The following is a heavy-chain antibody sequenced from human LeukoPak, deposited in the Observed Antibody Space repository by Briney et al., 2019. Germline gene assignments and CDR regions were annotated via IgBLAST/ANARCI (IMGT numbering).Heavy chain of an antibody. D-gene: IGHD1-7*01. CDR1: GFTFSSYG. J-gene: IGHJ4*02. CDR3: ARVDNWNFPDY. V-gene: IGHV3-30*03. CDR2: ISYDGSNK. Sequence: GGSLRLSCAASGFTFSSYGMHWVRQAPGKGLEWVAVISYDGSNKYYADSVKGRFTISRDNAKNSLYLQMNSLRAEDTAVYYCARVDNWNFPDYWGQGTLVTVSS.